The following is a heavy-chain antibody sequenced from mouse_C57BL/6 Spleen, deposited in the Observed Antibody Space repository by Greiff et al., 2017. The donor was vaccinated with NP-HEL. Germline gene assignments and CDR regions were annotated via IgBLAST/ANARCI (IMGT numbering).Heavy chain of an antibody. Sequence: VQLQQPGAELVMPGASVKLSCKASGYTFTSYWMHWVKQRPGQGLEWIGEIDPSDSYTNYNQKFKGKSTLTVDKSSSTAYMQLSSLTSEDSAVYYCARRDYYGSSYLYAMDYWGQGTSVTVSS. D-gene: IGHD1-1*01. V-gene: IGHV1-69*01. CDR2: IDPSDSYT. CDR1: GYTFTSYW. CDR3: ARRDYYGSSYLYAMDY. J-gene: IGHJ4*01.